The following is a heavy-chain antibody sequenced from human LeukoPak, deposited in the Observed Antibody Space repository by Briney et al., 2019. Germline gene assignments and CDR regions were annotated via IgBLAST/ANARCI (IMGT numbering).Heavy chain of an antibody. CDR1: GGSFSGYY. Sequence: SETLSLTCAVYGGSFSGYYWSWIRQPAGKGLEWIGRIYTSGSTNYNPSLKSRVTMSVDTSKNQFSLKLSSVTAADTAVYYCARDYGSGSLRSLKAFDPWGQGTLVTVSS. J-gene: IGHJ5*02. V-gene: IGHV4-4*07. CDR3: ARDYGSGSLRSLKAFDP. D-gene: IGHD3-10*01. CDR2: IYTSGST.